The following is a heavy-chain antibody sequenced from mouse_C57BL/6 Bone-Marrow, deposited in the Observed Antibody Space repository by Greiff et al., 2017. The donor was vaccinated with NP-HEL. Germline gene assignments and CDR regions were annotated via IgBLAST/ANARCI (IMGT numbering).Heavy chain of an antibody. J-gene: IGHJ4*01. CDR1: GYTFTSYG. Sequence: QVQLQQSGAALARPGASVKLSCKASGYTFTSYGISWVKQRTGQGLEWIGEIYPRSGNTYYNEKFKGKATLTADKSSSTAYMELRSLTSEDSAVYFCARSGYYGRGYAMDYWGQGTSVTVSS. D-gene: IGHD1-1*01. CDR2: IYPRSGNT. CDR3: ARSGYYGRGYAMDY. V-gene: IGHV1-81*01.